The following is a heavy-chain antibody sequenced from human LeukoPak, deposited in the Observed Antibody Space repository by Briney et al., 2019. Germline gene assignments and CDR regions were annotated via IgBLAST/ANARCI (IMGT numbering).Heavy chain of an antibody. V-gene: IGHV3-30*04. CDR2: ISYDGSNK. D-gene: IGHD2/OR15-2a*01. CDR3: AHGALLWDYVDV. J-gene: IGHJ6*03. Sequence: GGSLRLSCAASGFTFSSYAMHWVRQAPGKGLEWVAVISYDGSNKYYADSVKGRFTISRDNSKNTLYLQMNSLRAEDTAVYYWAHGALLWDYVDVGGKGNTVTVSS. CDR1: GFTFSSYA.